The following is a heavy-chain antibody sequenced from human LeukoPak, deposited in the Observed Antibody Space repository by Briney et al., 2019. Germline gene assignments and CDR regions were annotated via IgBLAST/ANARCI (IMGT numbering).Heavy chain of an antibody. CDR3: ASPYYYDSRDDAFDI. CDR1: GGSFSGYY. Sequence: SETLSLTCAVYGGSFSGYYWNWIRQPPGKGLEWIGEINHSGSTNYNPSLKSRVTISVDTSKNQFSLKLSSVTAADTAVYYCASPYYYDSRDDAFDIWGQGTMVTVSS. V-gene: IGHV4-34*01. D-gene: IGHD3-22*01. CDR2: INHSGST. J-gene: IGHJ3*02.